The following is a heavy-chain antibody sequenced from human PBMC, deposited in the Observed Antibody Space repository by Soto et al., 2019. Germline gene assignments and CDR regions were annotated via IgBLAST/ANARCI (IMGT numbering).Heavy chain of an antibody. CDR2: IRSKANSYAT. CDR1: GFTFSGSA. CDR3: TRQSPGITIFGVGPKMDV. J-gene: IGHJ6*02. D-gene: IGHD3-3*01. Sequence: EVQLVESGGGLVQPGGSLKLSCAASGFTFSGSAMHWVRQASGKGLEWVGRIRSKANSYATAYAASVKGRFTISRDDSKNTAYLQMNSLKTEDTAVYYCTRQSPGITIFGVGPKMDVWGQGTTVTVSS. V-gene: IGHV3-73*02.